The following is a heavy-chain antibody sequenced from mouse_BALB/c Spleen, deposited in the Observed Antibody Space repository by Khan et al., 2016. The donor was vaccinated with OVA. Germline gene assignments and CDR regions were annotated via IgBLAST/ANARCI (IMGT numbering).Heavy chain of an antibody. J-gene: IGHJ1*01. D-gene: IGHD1-1*01. CDR2: ISSSGNYT. CDR1: GFTFSNYA. Sequence: VQLKQSGGGLVKPGGSLKLSCAASGFTFSNYAMSWVRQTPEKRLEWVATISSSGNYTYYPDSVTGRFTISRDNAKNTLYLQLSSLRSEDTAMFCCARPPVATVVATAYWFVDVWGAGTTVTVSS. V-gene: IGHV5-9-3*01. CDR3: ARPPVATVVATAYWFVDV.